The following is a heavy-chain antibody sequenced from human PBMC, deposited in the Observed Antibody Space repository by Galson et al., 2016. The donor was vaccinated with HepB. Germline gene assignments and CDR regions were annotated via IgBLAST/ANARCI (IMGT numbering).Heavy chain of an antibody. J-gene: IGHJ2*01. D-gene: IGHD4-23*01. CDR3: ASGLTVTTPNSFWYFDL. CDR2: ISYDGSNK. Sequence: SLRLSCAASGFTFSSYGMHWVRQAPGKGLEWVAVISYDGSNKYYADSVKGRFTISRDNSKNTLSLQMTSLRAEDTAVYYCASGLTVTTPNSFWYFDLWGRGTLVTVPS. CDR1: GFTFSSYG. V-gene: IGHV3-33*05.